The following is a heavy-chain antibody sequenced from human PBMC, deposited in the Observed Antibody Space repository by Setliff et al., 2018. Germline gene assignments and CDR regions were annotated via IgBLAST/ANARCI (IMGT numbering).Heavy chain of an antibody. CDR2: IYPGDSDL. Sequence: GESLKISCKVSGYNFTTYWIGWVRQMPGKGLEWVGLIYPGDSDLRYSLSFQGQVTMSADKSTRTAFLQWNSLRASDTAVYYCARVNDIFTGHYASFEYWGQGTVVTVSS. D-gene: IGHD3-9*01. CDR3: ARVNDIFTGHYASFEY. CDR1: GYNFTTYW. J-gene: IGHJ4*02. V-gene: IGHV5-51*01.